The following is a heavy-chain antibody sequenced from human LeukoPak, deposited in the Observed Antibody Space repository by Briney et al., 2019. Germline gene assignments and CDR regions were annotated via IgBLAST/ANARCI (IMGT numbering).Heavy chain of an antibody. Sequence: SETLSLTCTVSGDSISNYYWSWVRQLPGKGLEWIGYTYPSGSTNYSPSLKSRVTISLDTSKNQFSLNLNSVTAADTAVYYCARHPRPAIHWYIDLWGRGTLVTVSS. CDR1: GDSISNYY. D-gene: IGHD3-3*01. J-gene: IGHJ2*01. CDR2: TYPSGST. CDR3: ARHPRPAIHWYIDL. V-gene: IGHV4-4*09.